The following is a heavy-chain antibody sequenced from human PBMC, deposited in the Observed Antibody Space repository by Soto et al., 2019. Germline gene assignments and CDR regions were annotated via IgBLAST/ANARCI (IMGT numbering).Heavy chain of an antibody. CDR1: GDSITSSSHY. V-gene: IGHV3-53*04. CDR3: ARDRLGAFDI. CDR2: IYSGGST. J-gene: IGHJ3*02. Sequence: ETLSLTCTVSGDSITSSSHYWGWLRQAPGKGLESVSVIYSGGSTYYADSVKGRFTISRHNSKNTLYLQMNSLRAEDTAVYYCARDRLGAFDIWGQGTMVTVSS. D-gene: IGHD2-21*01.